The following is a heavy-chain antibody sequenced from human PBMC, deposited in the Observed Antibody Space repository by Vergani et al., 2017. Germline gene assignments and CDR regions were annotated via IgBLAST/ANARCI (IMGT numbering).Heavy chain of an antibody. CDR2: VDPEDGET. CDR1: GYTFTDHY. V-gene: IGHV1-69-2*01. Sequence: VQLVQSGSELKKPGASVKVSCKVSGYTFTDHYMLWVKQAPGKGLEWMGLVDPEDGETIYAEKFKGRVTIAADTSTDTAHLELSSLRSEDTAVYYCATPQTVTTGGMEVWGQGTTVIVSS. D-gene: IGHD4-17*01. CDR3: ATPQTVTTGGMEV. J-gene: IGHJ6*02.